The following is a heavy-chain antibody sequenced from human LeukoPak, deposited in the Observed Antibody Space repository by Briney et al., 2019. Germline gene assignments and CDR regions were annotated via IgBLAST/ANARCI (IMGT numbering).Heavy chain of an antibody. D-gene: IGHD2-15*01. CDR2: IWYDGSNK. V-gene: IGHV3-33*01. CDR1: GFTFSSYG. J-gene: IGHJ4*02. CDR3: ARSGGWVYFDY. Sequence: GGSLRLSCAASGFTFSSYGMHWVRQAPGKGLEWVAVIWYDGSNKYYADSVKGRFTISRDNSKNTLYLQMNSLRAEDTAVYYCARSGGWVYFDYWGQGTLVIVSS.